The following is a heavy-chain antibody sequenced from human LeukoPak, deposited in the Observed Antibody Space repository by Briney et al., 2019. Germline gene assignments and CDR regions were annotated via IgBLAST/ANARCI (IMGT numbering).Heavy chain of an antibody. V-gene: IGHV3-23*01. J-gene: IGHJ4*02. D-gene: IGHD4-23*01. CDR3: AKGPDYGGNAPFDY. Sequence: GGSLRLSCAASGFTFSSYAMSWARQAPGKGLEWVSAISGSGGSTYYADSVKGRFTISRDNPKNTLYLQMNSLRAEDTAVYYCAKGPDYGGNAPFDYWGQGTLVTVSS. CDR2: ISGSGGST. CDR1: GFTFSSYA.